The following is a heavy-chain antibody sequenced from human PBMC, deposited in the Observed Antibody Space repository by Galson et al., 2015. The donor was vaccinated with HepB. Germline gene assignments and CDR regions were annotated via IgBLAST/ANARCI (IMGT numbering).Heavy chain of an antibody. Sequence: SLRLSCAASGFTFSNAWMNWVRQAPGKGLEWVGRIKSKTDGGATDYAAPVKGRFTISRDDSKNTLYLQMNSLKTEDTAVYYCTTDPGYYYGSRYGMDVWGQGTTVTVSS. CDR1: GFTFSNAW. CDR2: IKSKTDGGAT. V-gene: IGHV3-15*07. D-gene: IGHD3-10*01. J-gene: IGHJ6*02. CDR3: TTDPGYYYGSRYGMDV.